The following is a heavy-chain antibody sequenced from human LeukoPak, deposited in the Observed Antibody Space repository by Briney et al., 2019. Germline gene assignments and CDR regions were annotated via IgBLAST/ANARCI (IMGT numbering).Heavy chain of an antibody. J-gene: IGHJ4*02. D-gene: IGHD2-2*01. V-gene: IGHV3-23*01. CDR1: GFTFNSYA. CDR2: ISGSGGST. CDR3: AKDPSAFKVPAAADY. Sequence: GGSLRLSCAASGFTFNSYAMSWVRQAPGKGLEWVSAISGSGGSTYYADSVKGRFTISRDNSKNTLYLQMNSLRAEDTAVYYCAKDPSAFKVPAAADYWGQGTLVTVSS.